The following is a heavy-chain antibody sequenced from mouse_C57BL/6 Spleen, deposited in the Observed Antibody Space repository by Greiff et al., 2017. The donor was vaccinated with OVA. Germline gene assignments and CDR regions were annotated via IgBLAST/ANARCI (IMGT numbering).Heavy chain of an antibody. Sequence: QVQLQQPGAELVMPGASVKLSCKASGYTFTSYWMHWVKQRPGQGLEWIGEIDPSDSYTNYNQKFKGKSTLTVDKSSSTAYMQLSSLTSEDSAVYYCASGPIYYGSSWFAYWGQGTLVTVSA. CDR3: ASGPIYYGSSWFAY. V-gene: IGHV1-69*01. J-gene: IGHJ3*01. CDR1: GYTFTSYW. CDR2: IDPSDSYT. D-gene: IGHD1-1*01.